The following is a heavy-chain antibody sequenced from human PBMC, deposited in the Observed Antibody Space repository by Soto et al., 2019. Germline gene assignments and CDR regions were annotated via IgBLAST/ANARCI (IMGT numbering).Heavy chain of an antibody. CDR3: AKAKRGILPTNTGGLDY. V-gene: IGHV3-23*01. CDR2: ISPTGGST. CDR1: GFPFSTYA. J-gene: IGHJ4*02. Sequence: EVQLLESGGNLVQPGGSLRLSCAGSGFPFSTYAVSWVRQTPGKGLEWVSAISPTGGSTYYAASVRGRFTISRDNSKNTVFLQMSGLRTADTAIYYCAKAKRGILPTNTGGLDYWGQGTVLSVSS. D-gene: IGHD5-12*01.